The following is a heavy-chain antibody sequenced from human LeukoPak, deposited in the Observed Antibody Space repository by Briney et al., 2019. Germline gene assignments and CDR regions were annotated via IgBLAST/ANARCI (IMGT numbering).Heavy chain of an antibody. V-gene: IGHV1-18*01. J-gene: IGHJ6*02. CDR1: GYTFTSYG. Sequence: ASVKVSCKASGYTFTSYGISWVRQAPGQGLEWMGWISAYNGNTNYAQKLQGRVTMTTDTSTTTAYMELRSLRSDDTAVYYCARDFTTDGSWYIYYYYGMDVWGQGTTVTVSS. CDR2: ISAYNGNT. CDR3: ARDFTTDGSWYIYYYYGMDV. D-gene: IGHD6-13*01.